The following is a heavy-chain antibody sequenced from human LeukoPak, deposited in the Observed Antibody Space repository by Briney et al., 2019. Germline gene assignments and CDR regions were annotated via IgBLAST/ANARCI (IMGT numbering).Heavy chain of an antibody. Sequence: GGSLGLSCAASGFSFNDYYMSWIRQAPGKGLEWLSYINIGGTNTHYADSVKGRFTISRDNAKKSLYLEMNNLRAEDTAVYYCATDGAGFDTWGQGVLVTVSS. CDR2: INIGGTNT. V-gene: IGHV3-11*01. CDR1: GFSFNDYY. J-gene: IGHJ5*02. CDR3: ATDGAGFDT.